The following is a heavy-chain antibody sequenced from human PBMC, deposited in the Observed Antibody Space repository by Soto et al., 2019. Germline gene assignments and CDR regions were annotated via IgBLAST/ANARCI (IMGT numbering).Heavy chain of an antibody. V-gene: IGHV3-23*01. CDR2: ISGSGGST. D-gene: IGHD3-10*01. J-gene: IGHJ4*02. CDR3: AKSVRGVITDRENY. CDR1: GFTFSSYA. Sequence: HPGGSLRLSCAASGFTFSSYAMSWVRQAPGKGLEWVSAISGSGGSTYYADSVKGRFTISRDNSKNTLYLQMNSLRAEDTAVYYCAKSVRGVITDRENYWGQGTLVTVSS.